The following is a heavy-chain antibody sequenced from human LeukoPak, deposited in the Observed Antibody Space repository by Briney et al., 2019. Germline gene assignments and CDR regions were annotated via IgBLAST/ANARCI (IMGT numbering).Heavy chain of an antibody. J-gene: IGHJ4*02. V-gene: IGHV6-1*01. CDR1: GDTVSTNSAA. CDR3: ANFYLDN. Sequence: SQTLSLTCAIPGDTVSTNSAAWTWIRQSPSRGLEWLGRTYFRSKWYNDYAESVKGRISINPDTSKNQFSLQLNSVNPEDTAVYYCANFYLDNWSQGSLVTVSS. D-gene: IGHD2/OR15-2a*01. CDR2: TYFRSKWYN.